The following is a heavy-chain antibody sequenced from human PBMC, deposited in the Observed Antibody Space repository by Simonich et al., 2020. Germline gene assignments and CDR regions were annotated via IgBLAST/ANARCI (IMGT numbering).Heavy chain of an antibody. CDR3: ARDGLGTAYYYYMDV. V-gene: IGHV3-7*01. D-gene: IGHD7-27*01. CDR2: IKQDGSEK. CDR1: GFTFSSYW. Sequence: EVQLVESGGGLVQPGGSLRLSCAASGFTFSSYWMSWVRQAPGKWLEWVANIKQDGSEKYYLDSVKGRFTIARDNAKNSLYLQMNSLRAEDTAVYYCARDGLGTAYYYYMDVWGKGTTVTVSS. J-gene: IGHJ6*03.